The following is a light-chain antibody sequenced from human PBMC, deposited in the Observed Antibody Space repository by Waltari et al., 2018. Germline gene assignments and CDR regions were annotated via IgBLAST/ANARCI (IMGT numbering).Light chain of an antibody. Sequence: DVVMTQSPLSLPVTLGQPASISCRSSQSLVYSYGNIYLNWFQQRPGQSPRRLIYKVSRRDSGVPDRFSGSGSGTDFTLRISRVEAEDVGLYFCRQGTNWPQSFGQGTKLEIK. V-gene: IGKV2-30*01. J-gene: IGKJ2*03. CDR2: KVS. CDR1: QSLVYSYGNIY. CDR3: RQGTNWPQS.